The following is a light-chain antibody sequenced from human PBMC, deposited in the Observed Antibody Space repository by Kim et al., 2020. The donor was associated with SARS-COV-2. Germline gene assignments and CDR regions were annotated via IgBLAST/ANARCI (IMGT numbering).Light chain of an antibody. Sequence: SYELTQPPSVSVSPGQTARISCSGDALPKQYAYWYQQRPGQAPVLVIYTDNERPSGIPERFSGSSSGTTVTLTISGVQAEDEADYYCQSADSSGTYVVFG. V-gene: IGLV3-25*03. CDR3: QSADSSGTYVV. J-gene: IGLJ2*01. CDR1: ALPKQY. CDR2: TDN.